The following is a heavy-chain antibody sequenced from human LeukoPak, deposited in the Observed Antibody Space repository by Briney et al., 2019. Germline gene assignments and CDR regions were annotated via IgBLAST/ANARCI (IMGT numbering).Heavy chain of an antibody. J-gene: IGHJ4*02. V-gene: IGHV3-23*01. Sequence: GGSLRLSCAASGFTFSNSGMNWVRQAPGKGLEWVSTISGGGGSTFYADSVKGRFTISRDNSKNTLYLQMNSLRAGDTAVYYCAKGQGWLQFFDYWGQGTLVTVSS. D-gene: IGHD5-24*01. CDR1: GFTFSNSG. CDR3: AKGQGWLQFFDY. CDR2: ISGGGGST.